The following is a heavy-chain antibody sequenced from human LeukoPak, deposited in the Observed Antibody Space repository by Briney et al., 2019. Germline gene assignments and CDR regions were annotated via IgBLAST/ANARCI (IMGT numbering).Heavy chain of an antibody. D-gene: IGHD3-10*01. Sequence: GGSLRLSCEASGFSMSVYWMSWVRQAPGKGLEWVANIKPDGSESNYVDSVKSRFTISRDNDKKSLCLQMCSLRAEDTRVYICARDWGAYYPFFDYWGQGTLVSVSS. CDR3: ARDWGAYYPFFDY. V-gene: IGHV3-7*01. J-gene: IGHJ4*02. CDR1: GFSMSVYW. CDR2: IKPDGSES.